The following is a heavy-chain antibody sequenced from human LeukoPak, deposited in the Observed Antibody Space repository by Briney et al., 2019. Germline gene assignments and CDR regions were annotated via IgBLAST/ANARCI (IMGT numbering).Heavy chain of an antibody. CDR2: MNPNSGNT. CDR1: GYTFTSYD. D-gene: IGHD6-13*01. CDR3: ARDPAAGELPGY. V-gene: IGHV1-8*01. J-gene: IGHJ4*02. Sequence: ASVKVSCKASGYTFTSYDINWVRQATGQGLEWMGWMNPNSGNTGYAQKFQGRVTMTRNTSISTAYMELSSLRSEDTAVHYCARDPAAGELPGYWGQGTLVTVSS.